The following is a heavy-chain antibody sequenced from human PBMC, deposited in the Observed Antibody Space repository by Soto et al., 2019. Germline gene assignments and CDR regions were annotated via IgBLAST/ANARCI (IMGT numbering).Heavy chain of an antibody. CDR3: ARHRQHAFDY. CDR1: GYIFTSYF. Sequence: GEALKISCNGSGYIFTSYFSCWVRQIPGKGVELRGIIYPVDSDTRYSPSFQGEVTISADKSITTAYLQWSSLTDSATAMYYCARHRQHAFDYWGQGTLVTVSS. J-gene: IGHJ4*02. V-gene: IGHV5-51*01. CDR2: IYPVDSDT. D-gene: IGHD2-2*01.